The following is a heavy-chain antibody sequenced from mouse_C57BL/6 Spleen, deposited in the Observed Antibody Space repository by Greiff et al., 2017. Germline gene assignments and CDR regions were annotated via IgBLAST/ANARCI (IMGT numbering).Heavy chain of an antibody. Sequence: QVQLQQSGAELVRPGTSVKVSCKASGYAFTNYLIEWVKQRPGQGLEWIGVINPGSGGTNYNEKFKGKATLTADKSSSTAYMQLSSLTSEDSAVYFWARGYGRGVDYWGQGTSVTVSS. J-gene: IGHJ4*01. V-gene: IGHV1-54*01. CDR2: INPGSGGT. D-gene: IGHD1-1*01. CDR3: ARGYGRGVDY. CDR1: GYAFTNYL.